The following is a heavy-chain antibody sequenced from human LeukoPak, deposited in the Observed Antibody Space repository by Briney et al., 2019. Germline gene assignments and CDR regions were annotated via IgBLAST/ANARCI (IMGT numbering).Heavy chain of an antibody. J-gene: IGHJ4*02. D-gene: IGHD2-2*01. Sequence: ASVKVSCKASGYSFTSNGVTWVRQAPGQGLEWMGWISGYNGNTNYAQSFQGRVTMTADTSTSTAYMELRSLRSDDTAVYYCAKDIHPGLGSSASCCLDSWGQGTLVTVSP. CDR3: AKDIHPGLGSSASCCLDS. V-gene: IGHV1-18*01. CDR2: ISGYNGNT. CDR1: GYSFTSNG.